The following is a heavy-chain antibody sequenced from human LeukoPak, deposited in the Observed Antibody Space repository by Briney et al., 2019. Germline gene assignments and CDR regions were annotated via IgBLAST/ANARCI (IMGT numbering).Heavy chain of an antibody. J-gene: IGHJ6*02. Sequence: KSSETLSLTCTVSGGSISSYYWSWIRQPPGKGLEWIGYIYYSGSTNYNPSLKSRVTISVDTSKNQFSLKLSSVTAADTAVYYCARKEAAIVDYYGMDVWGQGTTVTVSS. CDR2: IYYSGST. V-gene: IGHV4-59*08. CDR1: GGSISSYY. CDR3: ARKEAAIVDYYGMDV. D-gene: IGHD2-2*01.